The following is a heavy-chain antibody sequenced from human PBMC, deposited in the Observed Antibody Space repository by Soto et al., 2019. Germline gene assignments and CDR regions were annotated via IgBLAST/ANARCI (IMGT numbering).Heavy chain of an antibody. Sequence: PGGSLRLSCAASGFTFSSYAMSWVCQAPGKGLEWVSAISGSGGSTYYADSVKGRFTISRDNSKNTLYLQMNSLRAEDTAVYYCAKDPRPTSYGMDVWGQGTTVTVSS. CDR2: ISGSGGST. CDR1: GFTFSSYA. D-gene: IGHD2-2*01. J-gene: IGHJ6*02. CDR3: AKDPRPTSYGMDV. V-gene: IGHV3-23*01.